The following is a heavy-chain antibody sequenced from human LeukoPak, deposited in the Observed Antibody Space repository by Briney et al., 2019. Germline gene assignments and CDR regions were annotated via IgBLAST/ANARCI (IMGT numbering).Heavy chain of an antibody. J-gene: IGHJ4*02. D-gene: IGHD6-13*01. CDR3: AKKGLASAGRPPYFDY. CDR1: GFTFSTYP. CDR2: ISGSSSAK. Sequence: GGSLRLSCAASGFTFSTYPMNWVRQAPGKGLEWVSYISGSSSAKYYAVSVKGRFTISRDNSKNTLYLQMNNLRAEDTAIYYCAKKGLASAGRPPYFDYWGQGALVTVPS. V-gene: IGHV3-48*01.